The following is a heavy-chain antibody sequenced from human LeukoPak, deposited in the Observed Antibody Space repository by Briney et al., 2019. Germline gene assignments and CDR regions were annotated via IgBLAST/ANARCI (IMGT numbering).Heavy chain of an antibody. J-gene: IGHJ6*03. CDR1: GGSFSGYY. CDR3: ARDKRVAVAGTYIYYYYMDV. Sequence: SETLSLTCAVYGGSFSGYYWSWIRQPAGKGLEWIGRIYISGSGSTNYNPSLKSRVTMSVDTSKNQFSLKLSSVTAADTAVYYCARDKRVAVAGTYIYYYYMDVWGNGTTVTISS. V-gene: IGHV4-4*07. CDR2: IYISGSGST. D-gene: IGHD6-19*01.